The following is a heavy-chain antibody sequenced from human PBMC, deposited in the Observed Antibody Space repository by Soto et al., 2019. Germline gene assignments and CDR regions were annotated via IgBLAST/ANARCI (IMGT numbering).Heavy chain of an antibody. V-gene: IGHV1-69*13. J-gene: IGHJ4*02. CDR1: GGTFSSYA. CDR2: IIPIFGTA. D-gene: IGHD3-22*01. Sequence: SVKVSCKASGGTFSSYAISWVRQAPGQGLEWMGGIIPIFGTANYAQKFQGRVTITADESTSTAYMELSSLRSEDTAVYYCARDLGYYDSSGYGYYFDYWGQGTLVTVSS. CDR3: ARDLGYYDSSGYGYYFDY.